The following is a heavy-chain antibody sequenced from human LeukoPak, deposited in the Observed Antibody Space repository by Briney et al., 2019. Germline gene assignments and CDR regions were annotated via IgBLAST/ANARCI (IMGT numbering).Heavy chain of an antibody. CDR2: IYYSGST. D-gene: IGHD6-19*01. Sequence: PSETLSLTCTVSGGSVSSGSYYWTWIRQPPGKGLEWIGYIYYSGSTYYNPSLKSRVTISVDTSKNQFSLKLSSVTAADTAVYYCARQLYSSGWYVDYWGQGTLVTVSS. J-gene: IGHJ4*02. CDR3: ARQLYSSGWYVDY. CDR1: GGSVSSGSYY. V-gene: IGHV4-39*01.